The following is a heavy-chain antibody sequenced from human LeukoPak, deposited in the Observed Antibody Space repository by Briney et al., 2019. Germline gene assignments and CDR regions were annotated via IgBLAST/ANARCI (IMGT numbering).Heavy chain of an antibody. Sequence: PSETLSLTCTVSGGSISSGGYYWSWIRQHPGKGLEWIGYIYYSGSTYYNPSLKSRVAISVDTSKNQFSLKLSSVTAADTAVYYCARGLEYYGSGSYSFWFDPWGQGTLVTVSS. CDR2: IYYSGST. J-gene: IGHJ5*02. D-gene: IGHD3-10*01. CDR3: ARGLEYYGSGSYSFWFDP. V-gene: IGHV4-61*08. CDR1: GGSISSGGYY.